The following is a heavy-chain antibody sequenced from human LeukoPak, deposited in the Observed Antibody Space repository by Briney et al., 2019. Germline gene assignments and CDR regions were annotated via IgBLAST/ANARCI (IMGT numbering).Heavy chain of an antibody. Sequence: QPGRSLRLSCAASGFTFSSYTMTWVRQAPGQGLEWVPAISGSGGGTYYADSVKGRFTISRDNSKDTLYLQLNILRAEDTAVYYCATDNGAPMTATAFDHWGQGTLVTVSS. J-gene: IGHJ4*02. CDR1: GFTFSSYT. CDR3: ATDNGAPMTATAFDH. V-gene: IGHV3-23*01. D-gene: IGHD2-21*02. CDR2: ISGSGGGT.